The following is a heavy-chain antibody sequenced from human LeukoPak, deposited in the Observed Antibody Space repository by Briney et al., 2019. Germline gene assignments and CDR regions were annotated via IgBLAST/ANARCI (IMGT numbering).Heavy chain of an antibody. CDR2: IYYSGST. D-gene: IGHD3-16*01. J-gene: IGHJ5*02. CDR1: GFTFSHFW. V-gene: IGHV4-59*01. CDR3: ARVRLWWFDP. Sequence: PEGSLRLSCAVSGFTFSHFWMSWVRQPPGKGLEWIGYIYYSGSTNYNPSLKSRVTISVDTSKNQFSLKLSSVTAADTAVYYCARVRLWWFDPWGQGTLVTVSS.